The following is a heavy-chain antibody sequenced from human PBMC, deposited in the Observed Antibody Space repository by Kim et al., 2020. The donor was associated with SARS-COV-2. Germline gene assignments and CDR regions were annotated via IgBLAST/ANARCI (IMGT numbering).Heavy chain of an antibody. Sequence: GGSLRLSCAASGFTFSSYGMHWVRQAPGKGLEWVAVISYDGSNKYYADSVKGRFTISRDNSKNTLYLQMNSLRAEDTAVYYCAKAFVRGIAAAGTDYWGQGTLVTVSS. CDR1: GFTFSSYG. V-gene: IGHV3-30*18. D-gene: IGHD6-13*01. J-gene: IGHJ4*02. CDR3: AKAFVRGIAAAGTDY. CDR2: ISYDGSNK.